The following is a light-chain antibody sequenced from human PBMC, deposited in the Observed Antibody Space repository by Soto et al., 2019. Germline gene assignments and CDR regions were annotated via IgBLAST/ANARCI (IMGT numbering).Light chain of an antibody. CDR3: QQLNSYPLA. CDR1: QGISSY. Sequence: IQLTQSPSSLSASVGDRVTNTCRASQGISSYLAWYQQKPGKAPKLLIYAASTLQSGVPSRFSGSGSGTDFTLTISSLQPEDFATYYCQQLNSYPLAFGQGTKVDIK. V-gene: IGKV1-9*01. CDR2: AAS. J-gene: IGKJ1*01.